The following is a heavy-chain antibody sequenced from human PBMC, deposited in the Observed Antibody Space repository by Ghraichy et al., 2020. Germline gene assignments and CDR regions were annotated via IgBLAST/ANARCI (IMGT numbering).Heavy chain of an antibody. V-gene: IGHV3-48*01. J-gene: IGHJ4*02. CDR3: ARDRYKTGGDLDF. CDR2: ISTSSSTI. Sequence: GESLNISCAASGFTFSSYSMNWVRQAPGKGLEWVSHISTSSSTIYYADSVKGRFTISRDNAKNALDLQMESLRAEDTAVYYCARDRYKTGGDLDFWGQGTLVTVSS. CDR1: GFTFSSYS. D-gene: IGHD7-27*01.